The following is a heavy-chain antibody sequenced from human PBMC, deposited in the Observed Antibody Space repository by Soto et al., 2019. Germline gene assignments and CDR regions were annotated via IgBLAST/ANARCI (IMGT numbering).Heavy chain of an antibody. CDR3: ARDNDLDRDGPFDY. D-gene: IGHD2-2*03. CDR2: ISWDSGDI. CDR1: GFSFDDYG. J-gene: IGHJ4*02. Sequence: VQLLESGGGSVQPGRSLRLSCEASGFSFDDYGMHWVRQGPGKGLEWVSGISWDSGDIYYVDSVKGRFTISRDNAKKSLYLQMNSLRTEDTALYYCARDNDLDRDGPFDYWGQGILVTVSS. V-gene: IGHV3-9*01.